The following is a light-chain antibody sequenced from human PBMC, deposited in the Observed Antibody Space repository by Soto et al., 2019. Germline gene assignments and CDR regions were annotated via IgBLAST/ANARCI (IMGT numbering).Light chain of an antibody. CDR2: GAS. V-gene: IGKV3-20*01. CDR1: QSVSSTF. Sequence: EIVLTQSPGTLSLSPGERATLSCRASQSVSSTFLAWYQQKPGQAPRLLISGASSRATGIPDRFSGSGSGTEFTLTISRLEPEDFAVYYCQQYNDNGRFGQGTKVDI. J-gene: IGKJ1*01. CDR3: QQYNDNGR.